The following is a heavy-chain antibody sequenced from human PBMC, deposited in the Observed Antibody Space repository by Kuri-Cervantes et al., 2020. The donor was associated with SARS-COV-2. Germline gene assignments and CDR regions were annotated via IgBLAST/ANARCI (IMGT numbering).Heavy chain of an antibody. V-gene: IGHV1-69*10. CDR1: GGTFSTAI. J-gene: IGHJ5*02. CDR3: ARRPAAGRAIWFDP. Sequence: SVKVSCKASGGTFSTAIISWVRQGPGQGLEWMGGIMPALGMPNYAQKFRDRVTITADTSTSTAYMELRSLRSDDTAVYYCARRPAAGRAIWFDPWGQGTLVTVSS. CDR2: IMPALGMP. D-gene: IGHD6-13*01.